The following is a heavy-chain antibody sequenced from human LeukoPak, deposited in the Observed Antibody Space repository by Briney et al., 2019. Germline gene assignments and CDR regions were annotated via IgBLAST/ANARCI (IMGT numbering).Heavy chain of an antibody. CDR3: ARGVSEEMATMGNWFDP. Sequence: SETLSLTCAVYGGSFSGYYWSWIRQPPGKGLEWIGEINHSGSTNYNPSLKSRVTISVDTSKNQFSLKLSSVTAADTAVYYCARGVSEEMATMGNWFDPWGQGTLVTVSS. J-gene: IGHJ5*02. D-gene: IGHD5-24*01. V-gene: IGHV4-34*01. CDR2: INHSGST. CDR1: GGSFSGYY.